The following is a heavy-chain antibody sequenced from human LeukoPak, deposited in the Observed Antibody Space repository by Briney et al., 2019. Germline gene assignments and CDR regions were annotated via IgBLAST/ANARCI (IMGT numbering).Heavy chain of an antibody. CDR3: ARDPHGYWWFDP. CDR2: INSDGSST. D-gene: IGHD5-18*01. J-gene: IGHJ5*02. CDR1: GFTFSNYW. Sequence: GGSLSLSCAASGFTFSNYWMHWVRQAPGKGLVWVSRINSDGSSTTYADSVKGRFTISRDNAKNTLYLQMNSLRAEDTAVYYCARDPHGYWWFDPWGQGTLVTVSS. V-gene: IGHV3-74*03.